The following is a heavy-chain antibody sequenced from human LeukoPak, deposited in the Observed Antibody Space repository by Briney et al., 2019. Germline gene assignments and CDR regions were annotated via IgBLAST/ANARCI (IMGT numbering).Heavy chain of an antibody. Sequence: PSETLSLTCAVYGGSFSGYYWSWIRQPPGKGLEWIGEINHSGSTTYNPSLKSRVTISVDTSKNQFSLKLSSVTAADTAVYYCARTGAERGWFDPWGQGTLVTVSS. D-gene: IGHD1-1*01. CDR3: ARTGAERGWFDP. CDR2: INHSGST. V-gene: IGHV4-34*01. CDR1: GGSFSGYY. J-gene: IGHJ5*02.